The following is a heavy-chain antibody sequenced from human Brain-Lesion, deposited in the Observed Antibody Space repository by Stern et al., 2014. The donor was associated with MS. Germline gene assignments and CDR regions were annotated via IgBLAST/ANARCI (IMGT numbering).Heavy chain of an antibody. J-gene: IGHJ4*02. CDR1: GYTLTELS. CDR3: ATLSPGAGGNYYRHFDY. Sequence: DQLVESGAEVKKPGASVKVSCKVSGYTLTELSMHWVRQAPRKGLEWMGGFDPEDGETIYAQKFQGRVTMTEDTSTDTAYMELSSLRSEDTAVYYCATLSPGAGGNYYRHFDYWGQGTLGTVSS. D-gene: IGHD1-26*01. CDR2: FDPEDGET. V-gene: IGHV1-24*01.